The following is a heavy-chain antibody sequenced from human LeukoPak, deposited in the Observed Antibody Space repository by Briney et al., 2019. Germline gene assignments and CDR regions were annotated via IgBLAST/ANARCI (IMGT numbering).Heavy chain of an antibody. D-gene: IGHD5-24*01. Sequence: GTSLRPSCAASGFTFSSHGMHWVRQAPGKGLEWVVVVRYDGSDKYYADSVKGRFTISRDNSKNTLYLQMNSLRAEDTALYYCAKTGGRDGYGFDSWGQGTLVTVSP. J-gene: IGHJ4*02. CDR1: GFTFSSHG. CDR2: VRYDGSDK. CDR3: AKTGGRDGYGFDS. V-gene: IGHV3-33*06.